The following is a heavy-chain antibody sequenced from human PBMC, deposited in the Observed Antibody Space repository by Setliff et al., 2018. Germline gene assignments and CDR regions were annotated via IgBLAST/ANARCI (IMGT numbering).Heavy chain of an antibody. Sequence: SETLSLTCAVSGYSISSGYNWGWIRQPPGKGLEWIASIHYRGSTSYNSSLKSRVSISVDTSKNQFSLKLSSVTAADTAVYYCARLGYRGDLDYWGQGTLVTVSS. D-gene: IGHD5-12*01. CDR3: ARLGYRGDLDY. CDR1: GYSISSGYN. CDR2: IHYRGST. V-gene: IGHV4-38-2*01. J-gene: IGHJ4*02.